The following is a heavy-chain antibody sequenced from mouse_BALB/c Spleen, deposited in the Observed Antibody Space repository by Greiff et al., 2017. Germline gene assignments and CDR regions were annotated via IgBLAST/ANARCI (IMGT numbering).Heavy chain of an antibody. CDR2: IWSGGST. J-gene: IGHJ3*01. Sequence: VKLMESGPGLVQPSQSLSITCTVSGFSLTSYGVHWVRQSPGKGLEWLGVIWSGGSTDYNAAFISRLSISKDNSKSQVFFKMNSLQANDTAIYYCATSTGAYWGQGTLVTVSA. V-gene: IGHV2-2*02. CDR1: GFSLTSYG. D-gene: IGHD1-1*01. CDR3: ATSTGAY.